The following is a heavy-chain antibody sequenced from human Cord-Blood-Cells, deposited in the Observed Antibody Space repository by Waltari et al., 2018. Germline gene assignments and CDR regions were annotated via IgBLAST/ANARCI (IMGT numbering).Heavy chain of an antibody. Sequence: EVQLVESGGGLVQPGGYLRLSCAASGFTFSRYEINWVRQAPGKGLEWVSYISSSGSTIYYADSVKGRFTISRDNAKNSLYLQMNSLRAEDTAVYYCARGCSGGSCYFDYWGQGTLVTVSS. CDR2: ISSSGSTI. CDR3: ARGCSGGSCYFDY. D-gene: IGHD2-15*01. J-gene: IGHJ4*02. CDR1: GFTFSRYE. V-gene: IGHV3-48*03.